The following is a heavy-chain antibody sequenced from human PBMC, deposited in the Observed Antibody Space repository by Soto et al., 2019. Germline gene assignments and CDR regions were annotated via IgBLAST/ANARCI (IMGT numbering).Heavy chain of an antibody. CDR3: ARHRFRRDGYNTLPDY. CDR1: GGSITSDY. V-gene: IGHV4-59*01. Sequence: TSETLSLTCTVSGGSITSDYWTWIRQPPGKGLEWIGYIHYSRGTNYNSSLKSRISISVDRSTNQFSLKLNSVTAADTAVYYCARHRFRRDGYNTLPDYSGQGTVVTVSS. J-gene: IGHJ4*02. CDR2: IHYSRGT. D-gene: IGHD5-12*01.